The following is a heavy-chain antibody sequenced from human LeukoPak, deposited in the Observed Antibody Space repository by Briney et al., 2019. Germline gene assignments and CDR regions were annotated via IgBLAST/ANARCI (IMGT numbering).Heavy chain of an antibody. CDR2: IHHTGST. V-gene: IGHV4-30-2*01. CDR1: GGSISSSGYS. Sequence: SETLSLTCAVSGGSISSSGYSWSWIRQPPGKGLEWIGYIHHTGSTYYNPSLKSRVTISVDRSKNQFSLKLSSVTAADTAVYYCARVNYGSATKEDYWGQGTLVTVSS. J-gene: IGHJ4*02. D-gene: IGHD3-10*01. CDR3: ARVNYGSATKEDY.